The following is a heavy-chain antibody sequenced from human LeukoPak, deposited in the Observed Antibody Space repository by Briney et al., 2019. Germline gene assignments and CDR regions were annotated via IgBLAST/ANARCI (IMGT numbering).Heavy chain of an antibody. CDR2: IYYSGGT. Sequence: SETLSLTCPVSGGSISSSSYYWGWIRQPPGKGLEWIGSIYYSGGTYYNPSLKSRVTISVDTSKNQFSLKLSSVTAADTAVYYCARFYFDFDYWGQGTLVTVSS. CDR1: GGSISSSSYY. V-gene: IGHV4-39*01. CDR3: ARFYFDFDY. D-gene: IGHD3-9*01. J-gene: IGHJ4*02.